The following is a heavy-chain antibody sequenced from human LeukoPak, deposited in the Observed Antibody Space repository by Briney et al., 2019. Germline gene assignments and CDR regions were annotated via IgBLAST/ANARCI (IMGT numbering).Heavy chain of an antibody. CDR3: ARVGSGRVVAATSYYYYYGMDV. J-gene: IGHJ6*04. D-gene: IGHD2-15*01. CDR1: GYTFTSYG. V-gene: IGHV1-18*04. Sequence: ASVKVSCKASGYTFTSYGISWVRQAPGQGLEWMGWISAYNGNTNYAQKLQGRVTMTTDTSTSTAYMELRSLRSDDTAVYYCARVGSGRVVAATSYYYYYGMDVWAKGPRSPSPQ. CDR2: ISAYNGNT.